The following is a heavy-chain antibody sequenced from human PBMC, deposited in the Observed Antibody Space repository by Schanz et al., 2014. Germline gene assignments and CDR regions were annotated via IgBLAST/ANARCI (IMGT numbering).Heavy chain of an antibody. Sequence: EVQLVESGGGVVQPGGSLRLSCATSGFIVSSTYMTWVRQAPGKGLEWVSIIYSGVSTYYADSVKGRFTISRDNPKNTLYLQMNSLRAEDTAVYYCARDMTSMGESGFYYYGMDVWGQGTTDTVSS. CDR1: GFIVSSTY. V-gene: IGHV3-66*01. D-gene: IGHD1-26*01. J-gene: IGHJ6*02. CDR2: IYSGVST. CDR3: ARDMTSMGESGFYYYGMDV.